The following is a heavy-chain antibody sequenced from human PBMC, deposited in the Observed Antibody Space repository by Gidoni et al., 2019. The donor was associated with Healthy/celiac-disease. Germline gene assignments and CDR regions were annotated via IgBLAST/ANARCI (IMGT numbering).Heavy chain of an antibody. D-gene: IGHD4-4*01. V-gene: IGHV4-38-2*02. CDR1: GYSISSGYY. Sequence: QVQLQESGAGLVKPSETLSLTCTVSGYSISSGYYWGWIRQPPGKGLEWIGSIYHSGSTYYNPSLKSRVTISVDTSKNQFSLKLSSVTAADTAVYYCARHLQLRPLDDWGQGTLVTVSS. CDR3: ARHLQLRPLDD. J-gene: IGHJ4*02. CDR2: IYHSGST.